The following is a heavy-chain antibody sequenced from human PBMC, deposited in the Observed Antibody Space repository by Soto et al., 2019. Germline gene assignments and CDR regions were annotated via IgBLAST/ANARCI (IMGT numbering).Heavy chain of an antibody. CDR1: GGSISSGDCY. CDR3: ARKILDYYDSSGYYNYYYGMDV. J-gene: IGHJ6*02. CDR2: IYYSGST. Sequence: NPSETLSLTCTVSGGSISSGDCYWSWIRQPPGNGLEWIGYIYYSGSTYYNPSLKSRVTISVDTSKNQFSLKLSSVTAADTAVYYCARKILDYYDSSGYYNYYYGMDVWGQGTTVTVSS. D-gene: IGHD3-22*01. V-gene: IGHV4-30-4*01.